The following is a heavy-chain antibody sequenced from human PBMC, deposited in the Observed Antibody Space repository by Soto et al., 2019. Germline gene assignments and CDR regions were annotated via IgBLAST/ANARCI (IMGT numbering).Heavy chain of an antibody. CDR1: GFTFSSYA. CDR3: ARDHYYDSSGYYYDGYFDY. J-gene: IGHJ4*02. D-gene: IGHD3-22*01. V-gene: IGHV3-30-3*01. CDR2: ISYDGSNK. Sequence: GGSLRLSCAASGFTFSSYAMSWVRQAPGKGLEWVAVISYDGSNKYYADSVKGRFTISRDNSKNTLYLQMNSLRAEGTAVYYCARDHYYDSSGYYYDGYFDYWGQGTLVTVSS.